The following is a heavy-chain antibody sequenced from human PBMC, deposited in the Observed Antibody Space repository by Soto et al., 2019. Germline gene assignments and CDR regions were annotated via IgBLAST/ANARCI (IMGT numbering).Heavy chain of an antibody. D-gene: IGHD3-22*01. V-gene: IGHV3-33*01. CDR1: GFTFSSYG. J-gene: IGHJ4*02. CDR3: ARDRAYYDSSGFLDY. CDR2: IWYDGSNK. Sequence: QVQLVESGGGVVQPGRSLRLSCAASGFTFSSYGMHWVRQAPGKGLEWVAVIWYDGSNKYYADSVKGRFTISRDNSKNTLYLQMNSLRAEDTAVYYCARDRAYYDSSGFLDYWGQGTLVTVSS.